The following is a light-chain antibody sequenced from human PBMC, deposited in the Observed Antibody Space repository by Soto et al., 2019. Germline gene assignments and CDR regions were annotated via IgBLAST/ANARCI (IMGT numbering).Light chain of an antibody. Sequence: QSVLTQPASVSGSPGQSITLSCTGTSSDIGGYDYVSWYQRHPGKAPKLIIYDVNNRPSGVSNRFSDSKSGNTASLTISGLQAEDEADYYCTSYASGSTHVVFGGGTQLTVL. CDR2: DVN. CDR1: SSDIGGYDY. V-gene: IGLV2-14*01. CDR3: TSYASGSTHVV. J-gene: IGLJ2*01.